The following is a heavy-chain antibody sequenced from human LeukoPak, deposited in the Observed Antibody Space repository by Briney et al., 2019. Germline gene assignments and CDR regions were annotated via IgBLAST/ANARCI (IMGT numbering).Heavy chain of an antibody. CDR3: ARGPPVVVIETYFDY. V-gene: IGHV4-4*07. CDR2: IYTSGST. D-gene: IGHD3-22*01. Sequence: PSETLSLTCTVSGGSISSYYWSWIRQPAGKGLEWIGRIYTSGSTNYNPSLKSRVTMSVDTSKNQFSLKLSSVTAADTAVYYCARGPPVVVIETYFDYWGQGTLVTVSS. J-gene: IGHJ4*02. CDR1: GGSISSYY.